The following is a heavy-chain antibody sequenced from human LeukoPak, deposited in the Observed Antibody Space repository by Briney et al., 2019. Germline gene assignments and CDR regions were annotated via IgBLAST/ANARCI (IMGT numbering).Heavy chain of an antibody. CDR3: ARDNSVGDIAWWFDP. J-gene: IGHJ5*02. V-gene: IGHV4-61*02. CDR2: IYTSGST. D-gene: IGHD3-16*02. CDR1: GGSISSGSYY. Sequence: QVQLQESGPGLVKPSQTLSLTCTVSGGSISSGSYYWSWIRQPAGQGLEWIGRIYTSGSTNYNPSLKSRVTISVDTSKNQFSLKLSSVTAADTAVYYCARDNSVGDIAWWFDPWGQGTLVTVSS.